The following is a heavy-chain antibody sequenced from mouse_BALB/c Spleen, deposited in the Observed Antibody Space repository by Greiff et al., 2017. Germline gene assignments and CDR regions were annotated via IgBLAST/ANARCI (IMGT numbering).Heavy chain of an antibody. CDR2: ISTYYGNT. CDR3: AREVSMDY. Sequence: QVHVKQSGPELVRPGVSVKISCKGSGYTFTDYAMHWVKQSHAKSLEWIGVISTYYGNTNYNQKFKGKATMTVDKSSSTAYMELARLTSEDSAIYYCAREVSMDYWGQGTSVTVSS. CDR1: GYTFTDYA. J-gene: IGHJ4*01. V-gene: IGHV1-67*01.